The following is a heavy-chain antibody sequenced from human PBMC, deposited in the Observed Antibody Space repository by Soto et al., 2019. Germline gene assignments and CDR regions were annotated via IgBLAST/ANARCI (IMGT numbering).Heavy chain of an antibody. CDR1: GFTFSDYW. Sequence: EVQLAESGGGLVQPGGSLRLSCATSGFTFSDYWIHWVRQAPGKGLVWVSRINGDGSRSDYADSVKGRFTISRDNAENTVYLQMNSLSAEDTAVYFCARGIRGKYGMDVWGHGTTVTVSS. D-gene: IGHD3-10*01. CDR3: ARGIRGKYGMDV. CDR2: INGDGSRS. J-gene: IGHJ6*02. V-gene: IGHV3-74*01.